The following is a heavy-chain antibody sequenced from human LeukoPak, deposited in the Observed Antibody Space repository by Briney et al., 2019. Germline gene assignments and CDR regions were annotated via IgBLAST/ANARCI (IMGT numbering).Heavy chain of an antibody. Sequence: GGSLRLSCAASGFTFSDYYMSWIRQAPGKGLEWVSYISSSSSYTNYADSVKGRLTISRDNAKNSLYLQMNSLRAEDTAVYYCAKGGSTVTTEDVVDYWGQGTLVTVSS. CDR2: ISSSSSYT. CDR1: GFTFSDYY. CDR3: AKGGSTVTTEDVVDY. V-gene: IGHV3-11*05. J-gene: IGHJ4*02. D-gene: IGHD4-17*01.